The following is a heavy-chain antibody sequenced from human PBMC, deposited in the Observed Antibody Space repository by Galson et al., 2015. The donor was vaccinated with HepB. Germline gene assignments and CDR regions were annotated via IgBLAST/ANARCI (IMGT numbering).Heavy chain of an antibody. CDR3: ARRHMEAGSYRNSDDYYYYGMDV. D-gene: IGHD3-16*02. V-gene: IGHV1-69*06. CDR1: GGTFSSYA. J-gene: IGHJ6*02. CDR2: IIPIFGTA. Sequence: SVKVSCKASGGTFSSYAISWVRHPPGQGLEWVGGIIPIFGTANYAQKFQGRVTITADKSTSTAYMELSSLRSEDTAVYYCARRHMEAGSYRNSDDYYYYGMDVWGQGTTVTVSS.